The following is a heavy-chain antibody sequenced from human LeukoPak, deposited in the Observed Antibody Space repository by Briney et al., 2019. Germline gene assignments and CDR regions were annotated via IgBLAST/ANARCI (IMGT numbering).Heavy chain of an antibody. CDR3: AKSSIVVVAANDAFGI. Sequence: GGSLRLSCSASGFTFSSYAMSWVRQAPGKGLEWVSSISGRGGSTYYACPGKGRFTISRGNSKHTLYLQMTSLRADATALYYCAKSSIVVVAANDAFGIWGQGTMVTVSS. CDR2: ISGRGGST. J-gene: IGHJ3*02. V-gene: IGHV3-23*01. CDR1: GFTFSSYA. D-gene: IGHD2-21*02.